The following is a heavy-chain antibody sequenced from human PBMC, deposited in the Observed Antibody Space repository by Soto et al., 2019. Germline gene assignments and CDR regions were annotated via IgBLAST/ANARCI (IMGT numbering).Heavy chain of an antibody. V-gene: IGHV3-33*01. J-gene: IGHJ5*02. CDR2: IWYDGSNK. CDR1: GFTFSSYG. Sequence: GGSLRLSCAASGFTFSSYGMHWVRQAPGKGLEWVAVIWYDGSNKYYADSVKGRFTISRDNSKNTLYLQMNSLGAEDTAVYYCTRDPSSVVVPAAIRWFDPWGQGTLVTVSS. D-gene: IGHD2-2*01. CDR3: TRDPSSVVVPAAIRWFDP.